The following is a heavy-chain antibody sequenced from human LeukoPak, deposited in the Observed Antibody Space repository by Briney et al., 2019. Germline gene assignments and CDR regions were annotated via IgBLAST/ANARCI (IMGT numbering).Heavy chain of an antibody. CDR3: ARVSLPSNYASSGYYPFDY. D-gene: IGHD3-22*01. J-gene: IGHJ4*02. Sequence: SETLSLTCSVSGGSLSSYYWSWIRQPPGKGLEWIGYIHYSGSTSYNPSLESRVTLSVDTSKNQFSLKLSTVTAADTAVYYCARVSLPSNYASSGYYPFDYWGQGTLVTVSS. CDR2: IHYSGST. V-gene: IGHV4-59*01. CDR1: GGSLSSYY.